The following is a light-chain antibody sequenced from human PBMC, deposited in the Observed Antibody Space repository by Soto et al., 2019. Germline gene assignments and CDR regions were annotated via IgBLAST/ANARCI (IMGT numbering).Light chain of an antibody. Sequence: QSVLTQPPSASLTPGQRATMSCSGSSSNIGSHPVNWYQQLPGTAPKLLLYGDNQRPSGVPDRFSASKSGASASLAISGLQSEDEATYYCASWDNSLNGLYVFGAGTKVTVL. V-gene: IGLV1-44*01. J-gene: IGLJ1*01. CDR2: GDN. CDR1: SSNIGSHP. CDR3: ASWDNSLNGLYV.